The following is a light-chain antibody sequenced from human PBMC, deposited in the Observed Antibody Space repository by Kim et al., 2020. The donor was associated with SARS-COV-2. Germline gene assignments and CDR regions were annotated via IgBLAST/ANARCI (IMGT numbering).Light chain of an antibody. CDR1: PSVSSN. Sequence: PVSPGERATLSCRASPSVSSNLAWYQQKPGQAPRLLIYGASTRATGIPARFSGSGSGTEFTLTISSLQSEDFAVYYCQQYNNWWTFGQGTKVEIK. CDR2: GAS. J-gene: IGKJ1*01. V-gene: IGKV3-15*01. CDR3: QQYNNWWT.